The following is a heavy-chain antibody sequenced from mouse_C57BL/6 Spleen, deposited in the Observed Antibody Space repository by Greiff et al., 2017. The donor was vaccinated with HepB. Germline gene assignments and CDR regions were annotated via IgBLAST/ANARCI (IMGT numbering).Heavy chain of an antibody. CDR3: ARWRAVVAPPFDY. D-gene: IGHD1-1*01. J-gene: IGHJ2*01. CDR2: IHPNSGST. V-gene: IGHV1-64*01. CDR1: GYTFTSYW. Sequence: VKLQQPGAELVKPGASVKLSCKASGYTFTSYWMHWVKQRPGQGLEWIGMIHPNSGSTNYNEKFKSKATLTVDKSSSTAYMQLSSLTSEDSAVYYCARWRAVVAPPFDYWGQGTTLTVSS.